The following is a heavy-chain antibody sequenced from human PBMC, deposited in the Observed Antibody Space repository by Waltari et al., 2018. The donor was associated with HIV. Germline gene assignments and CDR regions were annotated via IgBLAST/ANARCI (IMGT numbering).Heavy chain of an antibody. J-gene: IGHJ4*02. CDR3: ARGFTGHPIDK. D-gene: IGHD3-9*01. Sequence: QVQLQESGPGLVKSSETLSLTCTVSGASITNYYWSWIRQPAGKGLEWIGRVYTSGETNYNPSLKSRVTMSTDTSKNQFSLRLSSVTAADTAVYYCARGFTGHPIDKWGQGTLVSVSS. CDR1: GASITNYY. CDR2: VYTSGET. V-gene: IGHV4-4*07.